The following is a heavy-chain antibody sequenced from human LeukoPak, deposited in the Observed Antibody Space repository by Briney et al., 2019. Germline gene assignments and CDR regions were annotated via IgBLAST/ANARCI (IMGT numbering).Heavy chain of an antibody. V-gene: IGHV3-23*01. CDR2: ISGSGGST. J-gene: IGHJ4*02. Sequence: PGGSLRLSCAASGFTFSSYAMSWVRQAPGKGLEWVSAISGSGGSTYYADSVKRRFTISRDNSKNTLYLQMNSLRAEDTAVYYCAKVPARSTFGGVTFDYWGQGTLVTASS. D-gene: IGHD3-16*01. CDR3: AKVPARSTFGGVTFDY. CDR1: GFTFSSYA.